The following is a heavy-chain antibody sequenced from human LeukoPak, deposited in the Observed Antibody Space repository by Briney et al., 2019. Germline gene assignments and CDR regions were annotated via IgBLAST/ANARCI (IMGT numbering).Heavy chain of an antibody. J-gene: IGHJ5*02. CDR1: GFTFSSYA. CDR3: ARDSRGSNWFDP. CDR2: ISGSGGST. D-gene: IGHD2/OR15-2a*01. Sequence: GGSLRLSCAASGFTFSSYAMSWVRQAPGKGLEWVSGISGSGGSTYYADSVKGRFTISRDNAKNSLYLQMNSLRAEDTAVYYCARDSRGSNWFDPWGQGTLVTVSS. V-gene: IGHV3-23*01.